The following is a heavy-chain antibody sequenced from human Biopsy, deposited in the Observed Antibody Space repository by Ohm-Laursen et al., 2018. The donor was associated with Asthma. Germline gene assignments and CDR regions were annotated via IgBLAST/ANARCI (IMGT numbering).Heavy chain of an antibody. CDR2: VNTGNGDT. V-gene: IGHV1-3*04. D-gene: IGHD3-9*01. Sequence: ASVKVSCKASGYNFISFAIHWVRQAPGQRLEWMGWVNTGNGDTEYSQKFQGRVTITRDTSASTAYMELRSLRSEDTATYYCARTYYDFLTGQVRDVFGVWGQGTMVTVSS. CDR1: GYNFISFA. J-gene: IGHJ3*01. CDR3: ARTYYDFLTGQVRDVFGV.